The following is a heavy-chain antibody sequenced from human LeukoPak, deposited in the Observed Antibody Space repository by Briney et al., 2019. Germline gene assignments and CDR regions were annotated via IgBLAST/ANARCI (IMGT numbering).Heavy chain of an antibody. J-gene: IGHJ6*02. CDR1: GYTFTSYG. CDR3: ARDRGCSSTSCYYYYYYGMDV. Sequence: ASVKVSCKASGYTFTSYGISWVRQAPGQGLEWMGWISAYNGNTNYAQKLQGRVTMTTDTSTSTAYMELRSLRSDDTAVYYCARDRGCSSTSCYYYYYYGMDVWGQGTTVTVSS. V-gene: IGHV1-18*01. CDR2: ISAYNGNT. D-gene: IGHD2-2*01.